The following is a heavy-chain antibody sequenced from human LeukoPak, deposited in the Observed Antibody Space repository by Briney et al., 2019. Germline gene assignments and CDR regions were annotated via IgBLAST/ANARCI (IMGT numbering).Heavy chain of an antibody. V-gene: IGHV4-39*07. CDR1: GVSIISTNSY. D-gene: IGHD2-15*01. CDR3: ARKREGPATGIDY. Sequence: SETLSLTCTVSGVSIISTNSYWGWIRQSPRTGLEWIGNIYSSGRTYYNPSLNSRVTISIDMSENQFSLKLTSVTAADTAVYFCARKREGPATGIDYWGQGTLVTVSS. CDR2: IYSSGRT. J-gene: IGHJ4*02.